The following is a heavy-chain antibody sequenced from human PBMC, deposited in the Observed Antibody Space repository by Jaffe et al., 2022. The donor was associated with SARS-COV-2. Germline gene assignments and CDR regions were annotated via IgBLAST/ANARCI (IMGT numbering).Heavy chain of an antibody. CDR2: ISGSGGST. CDR3: AKEGFGPESGSYYYYYMDV. V-gene: IGHV3-23*04. CDR1: GFTFSSYA. D-gene: IGHD1-26*01. J-gene: IGHJ6*03. Sequence: EVQLVESGGGLVQPGGSLRLSCAASGFTFSSYAMSWVRQAPGKGLEWVSAISGSGGSTYYADSVKGRFTISRDNSKNTLYLQMNSLRAEDTAVYYCAKEGFGPESGSYYYYYMDVWGKGTTVTVSS.